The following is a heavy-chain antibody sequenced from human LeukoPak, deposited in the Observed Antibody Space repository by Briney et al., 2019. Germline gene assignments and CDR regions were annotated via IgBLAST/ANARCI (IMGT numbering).Heavy chain of an antibody. J-gene: IGHJ4*02. D-gene: IGHD3-3*01. CDR2: ISAYNGNT. V-gene: IGHV1-18*01. CDR1: GYTFTSYG. Sequence: ASVKVSCKASGYTFTSYGISWVRQAPGQGLEWMGWISAYNGNTNYAQKLQGRVTMTTDTSTSTAYMELRSLRSDDTAVYYCARDRGWGYDFWSGYYPPPIDYWGQGTLVTVSS. CDR3: ARDRGWGYDFWSGYYPPPIDY.